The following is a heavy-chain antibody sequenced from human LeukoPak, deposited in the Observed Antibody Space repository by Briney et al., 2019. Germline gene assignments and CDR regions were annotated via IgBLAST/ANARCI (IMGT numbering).Heavy chain of an antibody. V-gene: IGHV3-23*01. CDR3: AKAWAPYYYDSSGYFGY. Sequence: GALRLSCAASGFTFSSYAMSWVRQAPGKGLEWVSAISGSGGSTYYADSVKGRFTISRDNSKNTLYLQMNSLRAEDTAVYYCAKAWAPYYYDSSGYFGYWGQGTLVTVSS. D-gene: IGHD3-22*01. J-gene: IGHJ4*02. CDR1: GFTFSSYA. CDR2: ISGSGGST.